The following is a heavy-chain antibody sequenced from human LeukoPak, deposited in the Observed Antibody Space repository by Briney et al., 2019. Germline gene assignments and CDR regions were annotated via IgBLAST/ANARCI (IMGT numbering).Heavy chain of an antibody. J-gene: IGHJ5*02. CDR3: ARRHSSMIVVVT. Sequence: ASETLSLTCTVSGGPISSSSYYWGWIRQPPGKGLEWIGSIYYSGSTYYNPSLESRVTISVDTSKNQFSLKLSSVTAADTAVYYCARRHSSMIVVVTWGQGTLVTVSS. V-gene: IGHV4-39*01. CDR1: GGPISSSSYY. D-gene: IGHD3-22*01. CDR2: IYYSGST.